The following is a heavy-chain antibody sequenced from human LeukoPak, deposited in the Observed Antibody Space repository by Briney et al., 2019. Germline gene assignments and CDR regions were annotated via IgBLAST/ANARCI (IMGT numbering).Heavy chain of an antibody. CDR2: INWNGGST. D-gene: IGHD6-6*01. J-gene: IGHJ6*03. Sequence: GRSLRLSCAASGFTFSSYAMHWVRQAPGKGLEWVSGINWNGGSTGYADSVKGRFTISRDNAKNSLYLQMNSLGAEDTALYHCARIKSSSSYYYMDVWGKGTTVTVSS. V-gene: IGHV3-20*01. CDR3: ARIKSSSSYYYMDV. CDR1: GFTFSSYA.